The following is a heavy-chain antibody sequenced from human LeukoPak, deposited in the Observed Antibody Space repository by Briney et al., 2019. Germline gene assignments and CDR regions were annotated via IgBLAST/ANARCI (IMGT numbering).Heavy chain of an antibody. Sequence: PSETLSLTCAVYGGSFSGYYWSWIRQPPGKGLEWIGEINHSGSTNYNPSLKSRVTISVDTSKNQFSLKLSSVTAADTAVYYCYLRITMVRRVITLDYWGQGTLVTVSS. CDR3: YLRITMVRRVITLDY. CDR1: GGSFSGYY. J-gene: IGHJ4*02. CDR2: INHSGST. D-gene: IGHD3-10*01. V-gene: IGHV4-34*01.